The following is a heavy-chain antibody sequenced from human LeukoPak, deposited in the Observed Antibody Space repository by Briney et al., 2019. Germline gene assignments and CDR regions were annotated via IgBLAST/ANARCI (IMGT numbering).Heavy chain of an antibody. CDR2: ISSSGSTI. CDR1: GFTFSDYY. J-gene: IGHJ4*02. CDR3: ARGYYYDSSGYYPFDY. Sequence: PGGSLRLSCAASGFTFSDYYTSWIRQAPGKGPEWVSYISSSGSTIYYADSVKGRFTISRDNAKNSLYLQMNSLRAEDTAVYYCARGYYYDSSGYYPFDYWGQGTLVTVSS. V-gene: IGHV3-11*01. D-gene: IGHD3-22*01.